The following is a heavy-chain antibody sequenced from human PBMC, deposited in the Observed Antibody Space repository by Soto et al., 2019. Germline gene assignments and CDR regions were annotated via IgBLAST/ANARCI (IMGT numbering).Heavy chain of an antibody. CDR2: ISFDGSNK. J-gene: IGHJ6*02. CDR3: ARQRQPQAGDYYYFGMDV. Sequence: QVQLMESGGGVVRPGESLRLSCAASAFSFTNFALHWVRQAPGRGLEWVAVISFDGSNKFYVDSVKGRFTISMDNSKNTLYLQMSSLTPDDTGVYGCARQRQPQAGDYYYFGMDVWGQGTTVTVSS. V-gene: IGHV3-30*04. D-gene: IGHD6-25*01. CDR1: AFSFTNFA.